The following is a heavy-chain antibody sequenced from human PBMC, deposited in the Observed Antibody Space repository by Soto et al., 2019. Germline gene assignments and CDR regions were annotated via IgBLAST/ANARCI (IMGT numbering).Heavy chain of an antibody. CDR3: AKDSVILPIGWFDP. Sequence: GGSLRLSCAASGFTFSNYAMSWVRQAPGKGLEWVSAISNSGGDTSYADSVKGRCTLSRDKSKNTLYLQMNSLRAEDTAVYYCAKDSVILPIGWFDPWGQGTLVTVSS. CDR1: GFTFSNYA. D-gene: IGHD2-21*01. V-gene: IGHV3-23*01. J-gene: IGHJ5*02. CDR2: ISNSGGDT.